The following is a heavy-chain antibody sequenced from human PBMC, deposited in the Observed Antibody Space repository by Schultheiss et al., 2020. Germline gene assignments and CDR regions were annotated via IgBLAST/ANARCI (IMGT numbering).Heavy chain of an antibody. J-gene: IGHJ6*03. CDR3: ARDPELELSPYYYYYMDV. V-gene: IGHV3-30*03. Sequence: GGSLRLSCAASGFTFSSYGMHWVRQAPGKGLEWVAVISYDGSNKYYADSVKGRFTISRDNSKNTLYLQMNSLRAEDTAVYYCARDPELELSPYYYYYMDVWGKGTTVTVSS. D-gene: IGHD1-7*01. CDR2: ISYDGSNK. CDR1: GFTFSSYG.